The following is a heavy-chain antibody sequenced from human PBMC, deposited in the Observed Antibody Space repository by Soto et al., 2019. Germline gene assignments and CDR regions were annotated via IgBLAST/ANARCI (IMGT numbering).Heavy chain of an antibody. D-gene: IGHD3-3*01. CDR1: GYTFTSYD. Sequence: QVQLVQSGAEVKKPGASVKVSCKASGYTFTSYDINWVRQATGQGLEWMGWMNPNSGNTGYAQKFQGRVTMTRNTAIITAYMELSSLRSEDTAVYYCARGWNPTTIFGVVIFGGWFDPWGQGTLVTVSS. CDR3: ARGWNPTTIFGVVIFGGWFDP. V-gene: IGHV1-8*01. CDR2: MNPNSGNT. J-gene: IGHJ5*02.